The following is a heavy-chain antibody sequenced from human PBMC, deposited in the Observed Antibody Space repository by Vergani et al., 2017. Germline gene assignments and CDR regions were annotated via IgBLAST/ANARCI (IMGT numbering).Heavy chain of an antibody. CDR2: ITPFDSKI. V-gene: IGHV5-51*01. Sequence: EVQLVQSGAEVKKPGESLKISCKGSGYSFTSYWIAWVRQMSGKGLQWMGNITPFDSKIAYSPSFQGQVIMSIDKSITTAYLQWRSLEASDTAIYYCTRHVPCGDGACLHFDHWCQGTQVTVSS. CDR3: TRHVPCGDGACLHFDH. J-gene: IGHJ4*02. CDR1: GYSFTSYW. D-gene: IGHD2-21*01.